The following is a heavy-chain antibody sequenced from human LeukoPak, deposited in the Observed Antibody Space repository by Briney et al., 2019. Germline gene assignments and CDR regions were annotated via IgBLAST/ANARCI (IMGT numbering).Heavy chain of an antibody. J-gene: IGHJ4*02. D-gene: IGHD3-10*01. CDR3: ARVRGSYFDY. CDR1: GDSISIWY. CDR2: IYRTGST. V-gene: IGHV4-4*07. Sequence: ASETLSLTCSVSGDSISIWYWGWIRQPAGKGLEWIGRIYRTGSTNYNPSLKSRITMSMDTSKNQFSLNLTSVTAADTAMYYCARVRGSYFDYWGQGTPVTVSS.